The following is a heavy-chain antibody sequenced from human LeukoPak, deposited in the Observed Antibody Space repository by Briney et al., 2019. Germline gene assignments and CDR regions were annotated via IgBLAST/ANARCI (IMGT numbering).Heavy chain of an antibody. J-gene: IGHJ4*02. D-gene: IGHD4-17*01. CDR3: ARAPPHDYGDYESPGYFDY. Sequence: SETLSLTCTVSGGSISSSSYYWGWIRQPPGKGLEWIGSIYYSGSTYYNPSLKSRVTISVDTSKNQFSLKLSSVTAADTAVYYCARAPPHDYGDYESPGYFDYWGQGTLVTVSS. CDR2: IYYSGST. CDR1: GGSISSSSYY. V-gene: IGHV4-39*01.